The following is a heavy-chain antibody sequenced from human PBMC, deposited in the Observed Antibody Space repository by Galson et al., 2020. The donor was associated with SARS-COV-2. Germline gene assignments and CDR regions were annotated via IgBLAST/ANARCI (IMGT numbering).Heavy chain of an antibody. CDR3: AGGTWAYYYGMDV. Sequence: TGGSLRLSCAASGFTFSDYYMSWIRQAPGKGLEWVSYISSSSSYTNYADSVKGRFTISRDNAKNSLYLQMNSLRAEDTAVYYCAGGTWAYYYGMDVWGQGTTVTVSS. V-gene: IGHV3-11*06. D-gene: IGHD1-1*01. J-gene: IGHJ6*02. CDR2: ISSSSSYT. CDR1: GFTFSDYY.